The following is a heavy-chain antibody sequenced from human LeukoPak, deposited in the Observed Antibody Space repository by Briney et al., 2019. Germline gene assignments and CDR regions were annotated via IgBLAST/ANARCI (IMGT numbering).Heavy chain of an antibody. D-gene: IGHD1-1*01. CDR1: GGSISSSPYY. Sequence: SETLSLTCTVSGGSISSSPYYWAWIRQPPGRGLEWFGSIYYRGNTYHNPSLKSRVTISVDKSKNQFSLHLISVTAADTAVYFCARPTTGPATQGYDSWGQGILVTVAS. V-gene: IGHV4-39*01. CDR2: IYYRGNT. CDR3: ARPTTGPATQGYDS. J-gene: IGHJ4*02.